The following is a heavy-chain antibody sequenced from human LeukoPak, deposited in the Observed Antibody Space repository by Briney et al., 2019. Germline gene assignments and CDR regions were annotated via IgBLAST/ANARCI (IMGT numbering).Heavy chain of an antibody. CDR3: ARGGRLWFSEYYYYYYMDV. Sequence: ASVKVSCKASGYTFTGYYMHWVRQAPGQGVEWMGWINPNSGGTNYAQKFQGRVTMTRDTSISTAYMELSRLRSDDTAVYYCARGGRLWFSEYYYYYYMDVWGKGTTVTVSS. J-gene: IGHJ6*03. CDR2: INPNSGGT. CDR1: GYTFTGYY. V-gene: IGHV1-2*02. D-gene: IGHD5-18*01.